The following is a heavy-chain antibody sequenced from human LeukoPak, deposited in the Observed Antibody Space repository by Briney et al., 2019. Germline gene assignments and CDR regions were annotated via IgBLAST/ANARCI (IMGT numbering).Heavy chain of an antibody. CDR1: GGSINNYF. V-gene: IGHV4-4*09. Sequence: PSETLSLTCTVSGGSINNYFWSWIRQPPGKGLEWIGYFHSGGGTRYNPSLKSRVITSVDTPKSLFSLKLSSLTAADTAVYYCARHVGSNWYWAFDIWGQETMVTVSS. CDR3: ARHVGSNWYWAFDI. J-gene: IGHJ3*02. CDR2: FHSGGGT. D-gene: IGHD6-13*01.